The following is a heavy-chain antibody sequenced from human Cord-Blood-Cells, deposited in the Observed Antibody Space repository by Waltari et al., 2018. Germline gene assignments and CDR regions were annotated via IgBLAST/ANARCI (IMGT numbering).Heavy chain of an antibody. D-gene: IGHD5-12*01. CDR1: GGSISSGGYY. CDR3: ARRGYDDAFDI. V-gene: IGHV4-31*03. Sequence: QVQLQESGPGLVKPSQTLSLTCTVSGGSISSGGYYWSWIRQHPGKGREWNGYIYYSGSTYYTPSLKSRVTISVDTSKNQFSLKLSSVTAADTAVYYCARRGYDDAFDIWGQGTMVTVSS. J-gene: IGHJ3*02. CDR2: IYYSGST.